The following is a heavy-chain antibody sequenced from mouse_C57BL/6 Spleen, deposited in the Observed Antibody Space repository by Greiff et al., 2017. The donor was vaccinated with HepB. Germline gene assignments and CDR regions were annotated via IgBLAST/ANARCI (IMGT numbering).Heavy chain of an antibody. J-gene: IGHJ2*01. CDR2: ISYSGST. Sequence: EVKLQESGPGLAKPSQTLSLTCSVPGYSITSDYWNWFRKFPGNKLEYMGYISYSGSTYYNPSLKSRITITRDTTKNQYYLQLNSVTTEDTATCSCTRYRDGYGGYYFDNWGKGTTLTVSS. D-gene: IGHD2-2*01. CDR3: TRYRDGYGGYYFDN. V-gene: IGHV3-8*01. CDR1: GYSITSDY.